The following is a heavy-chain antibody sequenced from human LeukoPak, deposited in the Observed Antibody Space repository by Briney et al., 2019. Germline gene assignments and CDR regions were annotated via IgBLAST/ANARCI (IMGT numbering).Heavy chain of an antibody. D-gene: IGHD5-18*01. Sequence: SVKVSCKASGGTFSSYAISWVRQAPGQGLEWMGGIIPIFGTANYAQKFQGRVTITADKSTSTAYMELSSLRSEDTAVYYCAVRGYSYGYPMSGLDYWGQGTLVTVSS. V-gene: IGHV1-69*06. CDR2: IIPIFGTA. J-gene: IGHJ4*02. CDR1: GGTFSSYA. CDR3: AVRGYSYGYPMSGLDY.